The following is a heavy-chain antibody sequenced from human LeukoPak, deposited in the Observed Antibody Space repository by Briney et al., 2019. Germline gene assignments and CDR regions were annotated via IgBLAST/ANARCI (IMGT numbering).Heavy chain of an antibody. Sequence: GGSLRLSCAASGFTFSNAWMSWVRQAPGKGLEWVGRIKSKTDGGTTDYAAPVKGRFTISRDDSKNTLYLQMNSLKTEDTAVYYCTTDWDCSTTSCHNNAIDYWGQGTLVTVSS. J-gene: IGHJ4*02. CDR1: GFTFSNAW. CDR3: TTDWDCSTTSCHNNAIDY. V-gene: IGHV3-15*01. CDR2: IKSKTDGGTT. D-gene: IGHD2-2*01.